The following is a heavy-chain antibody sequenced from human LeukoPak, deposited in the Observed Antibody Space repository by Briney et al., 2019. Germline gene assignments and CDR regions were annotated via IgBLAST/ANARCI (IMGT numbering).Heavy chain of an antibody. Sequence: ASVKVSCKASGYTFTSYDINWVRQAPGQGLEWMGWMNPNSGNTGYAQKFQGRVTMTRNTSISTAYMELSSLRSEDTAVYYCARVFPGDLSGEDIVVVPAAIRETQGAFDIWGQGTMVTVSS. V-gene: IGHV1-8*01. CDR3: ARVFPGDLSGEDIVVVPAAIRETQGAFDI. D-gene: IGHD2-2*02. CDR2: MNPNSGNT. CDR1: GYTFTSYD. J-gene: IGHJ3*02.